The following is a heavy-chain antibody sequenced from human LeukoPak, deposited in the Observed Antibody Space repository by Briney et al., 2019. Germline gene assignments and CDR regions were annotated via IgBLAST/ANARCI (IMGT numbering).Heavy chain of an antibody. V-gene: IGHV4-34*01. Sequence: SETLSLTCAVYGGSFGGYYWTWIRQSPGKGPEWIGEINHSGSTNYNPSFKRRVFMSVDTAKNQFSLKLSSVSAADTAVYYCARDSRTVFDPWGQGTLVTVSS. CDR2: INHSGST. J-gene: IGHJ5*02. CDR3: ARDSRTVFDP. CDR1: GGSFGGYY. D-gene: IGHD2/OR15-2a*01.